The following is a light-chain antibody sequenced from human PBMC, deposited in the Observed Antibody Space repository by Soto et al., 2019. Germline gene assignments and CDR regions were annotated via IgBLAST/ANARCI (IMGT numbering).Light chain of an antibody. CDR1: QGIKNY. CDR3: QQYNTFWT. J-gene: IGKJ1*01. Sequence: DIQVTQHPSSLSASVGDRVTITCRASQGIKNYLAWYQQKPGETPKLLIYAASTLESGIPPRFSGSGSGTDFTLTINNLQPEDVATYYCQQYNTFWTFGQGTKVDIK. V-gene: IGKV1-27*01. CDR2: AAS.